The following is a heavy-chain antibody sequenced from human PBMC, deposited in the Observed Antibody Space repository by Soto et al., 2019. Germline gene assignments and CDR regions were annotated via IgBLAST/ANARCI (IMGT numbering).Heavy chain of an antibody. V-gene: IGHV1-69*13. CDR2: IIPIFGTA. D-gene: IGHD3-22*01. CDR3: ASYYDSSGYYYFDY. CDR1: GGTFSSYA. Sequence: SVKVACKASGGTFSSYAISWVRQAPGQGLEWMGGIIPIFGTANYAQKFQGRVTITADESTSTAYMELGSLRSEDTAVYYCASYYDSSGYYYFDYWGQGTLVTVSS. J-gene: IGHJ4*02.